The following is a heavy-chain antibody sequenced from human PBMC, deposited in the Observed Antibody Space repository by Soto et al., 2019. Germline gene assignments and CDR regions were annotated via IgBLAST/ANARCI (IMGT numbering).Heavy chain of an antibody. CDR3: ARQITMMGDYYNMDV. Sequence: SETLSLTCTVSGGSISSISYYWGWICQPPGKGLEWIGSIFYSGSTYYNPSLKSRVTISVDTSKNQFSLKLNSVTAADTAVYYCARQITMMGDYYNMDVWGQGTTVT. CDR2: IFYSGST. V-gene: IGHV4-39*01. J-gene: IGHJ6*02. D-gene: IGHD3-22*01. CDR1: GGSISSISYY.